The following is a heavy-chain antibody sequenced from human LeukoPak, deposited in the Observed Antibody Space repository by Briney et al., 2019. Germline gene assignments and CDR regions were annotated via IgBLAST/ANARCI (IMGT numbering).Heavy chain of an antibody. J-gene: IGHJ4*02. CDR1: GFTFSTYY. CDR2: ISGSGDIT. V-gene: IGHV3-23*01. Sequence: GGSLRLSCAASGFTFSTYYMTWVRQAPGKGLEWVSNISGSGDITYYADSVRGRFTISRDNSKDTLYLQMNNLRAEDTAVYYCLRWSGFHYWGQGTRVTVSS. D-gene: IGHD3-3*01. CDR3: LRWSGFHY.